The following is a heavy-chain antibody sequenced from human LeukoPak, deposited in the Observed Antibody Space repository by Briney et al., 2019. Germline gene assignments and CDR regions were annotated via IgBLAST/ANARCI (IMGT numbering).Heavy chain of an antibody. Sequence: SETLSLTCTVSGGSISSYYWSWIRQPPGKGLEWIGYIYYSGSTNYNPSLKSRVTISVDTSKNQFSLMLSSVTAADTAVYYCARQGRTQYYDILTGYYNFDYWGREPWSPSPQ. J-gene: IGHJ4*02. CDR3: ARQGRTQYYDILTGYYNFDY. CDR1: GGSISSYY. CDR2: IYYSGST. D-gene: IGHD3-9*01. V-gene: IGHV4-59*08.